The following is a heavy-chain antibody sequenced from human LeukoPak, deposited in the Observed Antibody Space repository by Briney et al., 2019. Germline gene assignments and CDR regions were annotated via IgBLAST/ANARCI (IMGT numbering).Heavy chain of an antibody. D-gene: IGHD2-8*01. CDR3: TSLLGYCTNDVCYNY. J-gene: IGHJ4*02. CDR2: IRSEPNSCAT. Sequence: GGSLRLSCEASGFTFKNAWMIWVRQASGKGLEWVGRIRSEPNSCATAYAASVKGRFTISRDDSKNTAYLQMNSLKTEDTAVYYCTSLLGYCTNDVCYNYWGQGTLVTVSS. V-gene: IGHV3-73*01. CDR1: GFTFKNAW.